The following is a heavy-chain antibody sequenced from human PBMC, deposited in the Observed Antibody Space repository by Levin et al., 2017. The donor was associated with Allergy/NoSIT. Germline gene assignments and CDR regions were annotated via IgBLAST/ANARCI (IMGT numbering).Heavy chain of an antibody. D-gene: IGHD3-10*01. CDR2: IYSSGSA. V-gene: IGHV4-61*02. Sequence: LSQTLSLTCKVSGGSISSGSYYWRWLRQPAAKGLEWIGRIYSSGSANYNPSLKSRVTISVDTSKNQFSLKLSSVTAADTAVYYCARAEVGSEHWGQGTLVTVSS. CDR1: GGSISSGSYY. CDR3: ARAEVGSEH. J-gene: IGHJ4*02.